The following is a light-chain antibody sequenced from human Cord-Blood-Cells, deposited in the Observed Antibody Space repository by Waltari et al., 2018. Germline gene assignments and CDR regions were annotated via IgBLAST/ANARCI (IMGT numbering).Light chain of an antibody. CDR3: QQSYSTPRT. V-gene: IGKV1-39*01. CDR2: AAY. Sequence: DIQMTQSPSSLSPSVGDRVTITCRASQSISSYLNWDQQKPGKAPKLLIYAAYSLQSGVPSRFSGSGSGTDFTLTISSLQPEDFATYYCQQSYSTPRTFGQGTKVEIK. CDR1: QSISSY. J-gene: IGKJ1*01.